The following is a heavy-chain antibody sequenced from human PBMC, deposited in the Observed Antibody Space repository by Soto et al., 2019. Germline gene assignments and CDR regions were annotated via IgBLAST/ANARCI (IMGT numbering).Heavy chain of an antibody. CDR3: AKEMGFCTTTSCHAGPLYYYMDV. CDR1: GGSISSYH. Sequence: SETLSLTCTVSGGSISSYHLTWIRQPPGKGLEWLGDVYRGGSTNYNPSLRSRLTMSVDTSNNQFSLRRSSVTAADTAVYYCAKEMGFCTTTSCHAGPLYYYMDVWGKGTTVTVSS. V-gene: IGHV4-59*01. D-gene: IGHD2-2*01. CDR2: VYRGGST. J-gene: IGHJ6*03.